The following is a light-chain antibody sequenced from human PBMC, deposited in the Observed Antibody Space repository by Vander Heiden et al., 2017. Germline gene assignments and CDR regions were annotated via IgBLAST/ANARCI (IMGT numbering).Light chain of an antibody. V-gene: IGLV1-44*01. J-gene: IGLJ1*01. CDR1: ISNIGRNT. CDR3: AAWDDSLNGLYV. Sequence: QPVLTQPPSASGTPGQRVTISCSGSISNIGRNTVNWYQHLPGTAPKLLINSNNQRPSGVPDRFSASKSGTSASLAISGLQSEDEAVYYCAAWDDSLNGLYVFGSGTKVTVL. CDR2: SNN.